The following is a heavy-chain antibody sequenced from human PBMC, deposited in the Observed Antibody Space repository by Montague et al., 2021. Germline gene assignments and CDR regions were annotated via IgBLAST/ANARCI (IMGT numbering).Heavy chain of an antibody. D-gene: IGHD2-2*01. CDR2: IYPGDSDT. V-gene: IGHV5-51*01. Sequence: QSGAEVKKPGESLKISCKGSGYSFTNYWIGWVRQMPGKGLEWMGIIYPGDSDTRYSPSFQGQVTISADKSISTAYLQWSSLKASDTAMYYCARLPYCSSTYCYGGMDVWGQGTTVTVSS. CDR3: ARLPYCSSTYCYGGMDV. CDR1: GYSFTNYW. J-gene: IGHJ6*02.